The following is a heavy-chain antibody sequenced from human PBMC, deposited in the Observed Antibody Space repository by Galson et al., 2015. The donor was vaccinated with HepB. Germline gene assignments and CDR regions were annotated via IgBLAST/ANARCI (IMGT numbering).Heavy chain of an antibody. Sequence: SLRLSCAASGFTFSSYGMHWVRQAPGKGLEWVAVISYDGSNKYYADSVKGRFTISRDNSKNTLYLQMNSLRAEDTAVYYCAKGVNYYDSSGYHSPFDYWGQGTLVTVSS. J-gene: IGHJ4*02. V-gene: IGHV3-30*18. CDR3: AKGVNYYDSSGYHSPFDY. CDR1: GFTFSSYG. D-gene: IGHD3-22*01. CDR2: ISYDGSNK.